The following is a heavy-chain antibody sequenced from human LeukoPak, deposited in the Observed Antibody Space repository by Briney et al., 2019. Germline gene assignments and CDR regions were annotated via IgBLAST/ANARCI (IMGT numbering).Heavy chain of an antibody. J-gene: IGHJ6*02. V-gene: IGHV1-69*04. CDR1: GGTYSSYA. CDR2: IIPILGIA. Sequence: SVKVSCKASGGTYSSYAISWVRQAPGQGLEWMGRIIPILGIANYAQKFQGRVTITADKSTSTAYMELSSLRSEDTAVYYCARSLAVAGTNYYYGMDVWGQGTTVTVSS. D-gene: IGHD6-19*01. CDR3: ARSLAVAGTNYYYGMDV.